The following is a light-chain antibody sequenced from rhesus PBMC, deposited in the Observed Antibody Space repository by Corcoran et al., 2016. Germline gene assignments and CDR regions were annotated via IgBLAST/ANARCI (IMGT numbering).Light chain of an antibody. CDR2: AAS. Sequence: DIQMTQSPSSLSASVGDRVTITCRASQTINYYLAWYQQTPGKVPKLLIYAASTLQSGFPSRFSGSGSGTDFTLTISSLQPEDFATYYCQQHNSYPHSFGQGTKVEIK. V-gene: IGKV1-44*03. J-gene: IGKJ2*01. CDR1: QTINYY. CDR3: QQHNSYPHS.